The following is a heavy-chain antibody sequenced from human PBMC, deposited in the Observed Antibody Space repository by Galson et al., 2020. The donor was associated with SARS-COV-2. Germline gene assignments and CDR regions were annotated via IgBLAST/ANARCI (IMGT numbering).Heavy chain of an antibody. CDR3: VRYEVIAKRFDY. CDR1: GFTFSAYY. D-gene: IGHD3-22*01. CDR2: ISSSSSYT. V-gene: IGHV3-11*03. Sequence: GESLRLSCAASGFTFSAYYMSWIRQAPEKGLEWVSYISSSSSYTNYADSVKGRFTISRDNAKNSLYLQMNSLRSEDTAVYYCVRYEVIAKRFDYWGQGTLVTVSS. J-gene: IGHJ4*02.